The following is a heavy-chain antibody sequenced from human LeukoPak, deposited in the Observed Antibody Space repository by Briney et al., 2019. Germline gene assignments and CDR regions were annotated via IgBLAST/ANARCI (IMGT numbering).Heavy chain of an antibody. CDR2: ISSSSSYI. J-gene: IGHJ6*04. D-gene: IGHD3-10*02. CDR1: GFTFSSYS. V-gene: IGHV3-21*01. CDR3: AELGITMIGGV. Sequence: GGSLRLSCAASGFTFSSYSMNWARQAPGKGLEWVSSISSSSSYIYYADSVKGRFTISRDNTKNTLYLQMNSLRAEDTAVYYCAELGITMIGGVWGKGTTVTISS.